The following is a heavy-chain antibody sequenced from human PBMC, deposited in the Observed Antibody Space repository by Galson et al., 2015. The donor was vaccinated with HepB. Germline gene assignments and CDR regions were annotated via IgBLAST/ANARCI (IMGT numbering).Heavy chain of an antibody. V-gene: IGHV3-23*01. D-gene: IGHD2-2*02. CDR1: GFTFSSYA. J-gene: IGHJ6*03. CDR3: AKVYCSSTSCYTTYYYYMDV. CDR2: ISGSGGST. Sequence: SLRLSCAASGFTFSSYAMSWVRQAPGKGLEWVSAISGSGGSTYYADSVKGRFTISRDNTKNTLYLQMNSLRAEDTAVYYCAKVYCSSTSCYTTYYYYMDVWGKGTTVTVSS.